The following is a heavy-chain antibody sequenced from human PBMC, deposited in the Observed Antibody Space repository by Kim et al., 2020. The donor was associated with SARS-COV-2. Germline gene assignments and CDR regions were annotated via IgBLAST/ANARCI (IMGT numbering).Heavy chain of an antibody. CDR2: INHSGST. CDR3: ARTAGYCSSTSCRYYYYYYGMDV. D-gene: IGHD2-2*01. J-gene: IGHJ6*02. CDR1: GGSFSGYY. V-gene: IGHV4-34*01. Sequence: SETLSLTCAVYGGSFSGYYWSWIRQPPGKGLEWIGEINHSGSTNYNPSLKSRVTISVDTSKNQFSLKLSSVTAADTAVYYCARTAGYCSSTSCRYYYYYYGMDVWGQGTTVTVSS.